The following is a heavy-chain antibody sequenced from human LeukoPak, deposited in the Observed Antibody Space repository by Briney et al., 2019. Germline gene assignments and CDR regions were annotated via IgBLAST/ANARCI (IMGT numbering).Heavy chain of an antibody. CDR2: IKQDGSEK. V-gene: IGHV3-7*01. Sequence: GGSLRLSCAASGFIFDDYTMHWVRQAPGKGLEWVANIKQDGSEKYYVDSVKGRFTISRDNAKNSLYLQMNSLRAEDTAVYYCARTYYDILTGVDAFDIWGQGTMVTVSS. J-gene: IGHJ3*02. CDR3: ARTYYDILTGVDAFDI. CDR1: GFIFDDYT. D-gene: IGHD3-9*01.